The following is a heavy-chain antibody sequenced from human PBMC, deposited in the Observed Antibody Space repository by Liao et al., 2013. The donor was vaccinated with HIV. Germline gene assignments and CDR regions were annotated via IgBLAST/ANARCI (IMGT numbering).Heavy chain of an antibody. CDR2: IYTSGST. V-gene: IGHV4-61*02. D-gene: IGHD1-26*01. CDR1: SNSISSGRHY. J-gene: IGHJ3*02. Sequence: QVQLQESGPGLVKPSQTLSLTCTVSSNSISSGRHYWSWIRQPAGKGLEWIGQIYTSGSTSYNPSLKSRVTLSVDTSNNQFSLQLNSVTAADTAVYYCARDREINGFDIWGQGTKVTVSS. CDR3: ARDREINGFDI.